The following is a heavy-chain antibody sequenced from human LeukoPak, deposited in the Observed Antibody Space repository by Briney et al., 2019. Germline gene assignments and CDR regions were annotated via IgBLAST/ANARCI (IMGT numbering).Heavy chain of an antibody. V-gene: IGHV5-51*01. D-gene: IGHD1-26*01. CDR2: INFGDSET. CDR1: GHIFTNHW. J-gene: IGHJ5*02. Sequence: GESLQIPCKASGHIFTNHWIGWVRQMPGIGLEWVGIINFGDSETLYSPSFQGQVTISLDKSISTTYLQWRSLKASDTATYYCATRPYAGSPNWYDPWGQGTLVTVSS. CDR3: ATRPYAGSPNWYDP.